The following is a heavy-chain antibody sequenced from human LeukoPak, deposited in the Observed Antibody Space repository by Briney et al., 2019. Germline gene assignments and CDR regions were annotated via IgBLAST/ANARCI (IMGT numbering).Heavy chain of an antibody. CDR1: GFNFSPYW. V-gene: IGHV3-74*01. D-gene: IGHD5-18*01. CDR2: ITGDGSTT. J-gene: IGHJ4*02. Sequence: GGSLRLSCAASGFNFSPYWMHWVRQAPGEGLVWVSRITGDGSTTTYADSVKGRFTISRDNAKNALYLQMNSLRAEDTAVYYCARDKGYGYEYWGQGTLVTVSS. CDR3: ARDKGYGYEY.